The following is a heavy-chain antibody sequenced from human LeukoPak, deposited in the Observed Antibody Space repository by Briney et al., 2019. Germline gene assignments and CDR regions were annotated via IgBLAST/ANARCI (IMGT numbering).Heavy chain of an antibody. J-gene: IGHJ4*02. CDR3: AKIKTGTTRSFDY. D-gene: IGHD1-7*01. V-gene: IGHV3-23*01. CDR2: ISGSGGST. Sequence: GGSLRLSCAASGFTFDDYAMHWVRQAPGKGLEWVSAISGSGGSTYYADSVKGRFTISRDNSKNTLYLQMNSLGAEDTAVYYCAKIKTGTTRSFDYWGQGTLVTVSS. CDR1: GFTFDDYA.